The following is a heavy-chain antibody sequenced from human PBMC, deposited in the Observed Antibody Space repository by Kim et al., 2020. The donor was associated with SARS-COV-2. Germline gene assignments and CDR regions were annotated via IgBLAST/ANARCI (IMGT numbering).Heavy chain of an antibody. CDR2: INSDGSST. CDR3: ARPRSGNYYYYGMDV. D-gene: IGHD3-10*01. V-gene: IGHV3-74*01. Sequence: GGSLRLSCAASGFTFSSYWMHWVRQAPGKGLVWVSRINSDGSSTSYADSVKGRFTISRDNAKNTLYLQMNSLRAEDTAVYYCARPRSGNYYYYGMDVWGQGTTVTVSS. CDR1: GFTFSSYW. J-gene: IGHJ6*02.